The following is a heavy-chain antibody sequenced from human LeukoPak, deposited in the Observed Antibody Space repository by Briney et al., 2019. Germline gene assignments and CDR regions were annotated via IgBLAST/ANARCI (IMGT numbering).Heavy chain of an antibody. CDR2: ISGGGGT. D-gene: IGHD2-21*01. Sequence: GALRLSCVASGFTVSNNFMSWVRQAPGQGLEWVSLISGGGGTYYAASVKGRFTISRGNSENSLYLQMNSLRPEDTAAYYCARVVDSTRAFHVWGQGTLVIVSS. CDR1: GFTVSNNF. CDR3: ARVVDSTRAFHV. V-gene: IGHV3-66*01. J-gene: IGHJ3*01.